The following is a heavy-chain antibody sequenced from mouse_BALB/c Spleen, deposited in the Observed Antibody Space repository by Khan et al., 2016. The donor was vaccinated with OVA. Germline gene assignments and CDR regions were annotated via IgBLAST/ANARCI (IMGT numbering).Heavy chain of an antibody. CDR3: ARANYYGRGRYAMDD. CDR1: GYTFTSYY. V-gene: IGHV1S132*01. Sequence: QVQLQESGDDLVEPGASVKLSCTTSGYTFTSYYIHWIKERPEQGLEWIGRLGPGSGSAYYNALFKGKATLTVDTSSNTVYMQLRSLSSEDSAGDFCARANYYGRGRYAMDDWGQGTTVTVSS. D-gene: IGHD1-1*01. J-gene: IGHJ4*01. CDR2: LGPGSGSA.